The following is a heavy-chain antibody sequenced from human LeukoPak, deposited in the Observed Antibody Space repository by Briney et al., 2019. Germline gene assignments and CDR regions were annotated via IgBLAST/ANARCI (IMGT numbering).Heavy chain of an antibody. Sequence: SETLSLTCTVSGGSISSSSYYWGWIRQPPGKGLEWIGSIYYSGSTYYNPSLKSRVTISVDTSKNQFSLKLSSVTAADTAVYYCASCAYYYLDYWGQGTLVTVSS. D-gene: IGHD3-10*01. CDR1: GGSISSSSYY. V-gene: IGHV4-39*01. J-gene: IGHJ4*02. CDR3: ASCAYYYLDY. CDR2: IYYSGST.